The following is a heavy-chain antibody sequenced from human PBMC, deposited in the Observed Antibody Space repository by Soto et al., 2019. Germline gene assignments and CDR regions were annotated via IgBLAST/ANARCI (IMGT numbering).Heavy chain of an antibody. J-gene: IGHJ6*03. CDR2: MNPNSGNT. D-gene: IGHD3-9*01. CDR1: GFTFTSYD. CDR3: ARGKDYDILTYYMDV. V-gene: IGHV1-8*01. Sequence: GASVKVSCKASGFTFTSYDIYWVRQSTGQGLEWMGWMNPNSGNTGYAQKFQGRVTMTRNTSISTAYMELSSLRSEDTAVYYCARGKDYDILTYYMDVWGKGTTVTVSS.